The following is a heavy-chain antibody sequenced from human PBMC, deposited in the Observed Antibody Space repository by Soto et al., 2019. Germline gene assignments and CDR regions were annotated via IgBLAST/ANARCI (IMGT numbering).Heavy chain of an antibody. CDR1: GGTFSSYA. Sequence: SVKVSCKASGGTFSSYAISWVRQAPGRGLEWMGGIIPIFGTANYAQKFQGRVTITADESTSTAYMELSSLRSEDTAVYYCASRVTTGYYYYGMDVWGQGTTVTVSS. D-gene: IGHD4-4*01. J-gene: IGHJ6*02. CDR3: ASRVTTGYYYYGMDV. V-gene: IGHV1-69*13. CDR2: IIPIFGTA.